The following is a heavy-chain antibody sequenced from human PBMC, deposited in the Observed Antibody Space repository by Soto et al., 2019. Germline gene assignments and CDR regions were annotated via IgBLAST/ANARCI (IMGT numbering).Heavy chain of an antibody. D-gene: IGHD3-9*01. Sequence: SETLSLTCAFYCGSFSGYYWGWIRQPPGKGLEWIGNIYYSGSTYYNPSLKSRVTISVDTSKNQFSLKLSSVTAADTAVYYCASYDILTGYPIGTFDYWGQGTLVTVS. J-gene: IGHJ4*02. CDR3: ASYDILTGYPIGTFDY. V-gene: IGHV4-34*01. CDR2: IYYSGST. CDR1: CGSFSGYY.